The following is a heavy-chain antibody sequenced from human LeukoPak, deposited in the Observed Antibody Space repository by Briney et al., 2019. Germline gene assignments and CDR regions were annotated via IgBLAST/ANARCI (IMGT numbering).Heavy chain of an antibody. J-gene: IGHJ4*02. V-gene: IGHV3-23*01. CDR2: ISGSGGST. CDR1: GFTFSSYA. CDR3: VRDSSFAFDY. D-gene: IGHD2/OR15-2a*01. Sequence: PGGSLRLSCAASGFTFSSYAMSWVRQAPGKGLEWVSAISGSGGSTYYADSVKGRFTISRDNSKSSLYLQMNSLRDEDTAVYYCVRDSSFAFDYWGQGILVTVSS.